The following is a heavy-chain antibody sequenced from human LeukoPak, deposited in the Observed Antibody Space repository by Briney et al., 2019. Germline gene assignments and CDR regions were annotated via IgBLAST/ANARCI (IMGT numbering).Heavy chain of an antibody. CDR3: ARIDSSFAFDI. V-gene: IGHV4-59*01. Sequence: SEALSLTCTVSGGSISSYYWSWIRQPPGKGLEWIGYIYYSGSTNYNPSLKSRVTISVDTSKNQFSLKLSSVTAADTAVYYCARIDSSFAFDIWGQGTMVTVSS. CDR1: GGSISSYY. D-gene: IGHD6-6*01. J-gene: IGHJ3*02. CDR2: IYYSGST.